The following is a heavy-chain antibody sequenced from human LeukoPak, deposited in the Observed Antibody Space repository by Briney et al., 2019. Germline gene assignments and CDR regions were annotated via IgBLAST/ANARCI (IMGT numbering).Heavy chain of an antibody. V-gene: IGHV4-30-4*01. J-gene: IGHJ5*02. CDR1: GGSISSGDYY. D-gene: IGHD2-2*03. CDR3: ARDRGYCSSTSCNNWFDP. CDR2: IYYSGST. Sequence: SETLSLTCTVSGGSISSGDYYWSWIRQPPGKGLEWIGYIYYSGSTYYNSSLKSRVTISVDTSKNQFSLKLSSVTAADTAVYYCARDRGYCSSTSCNNWFDPWGQGTLVTVSS.